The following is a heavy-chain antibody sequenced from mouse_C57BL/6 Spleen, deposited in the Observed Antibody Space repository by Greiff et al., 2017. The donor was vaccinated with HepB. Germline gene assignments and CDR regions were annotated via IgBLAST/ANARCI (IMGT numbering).Heavy chain of an antibody. CDR1: GFTFSDYY. CDR2: INYDGSST. J-gene: IGHJ1*03. CDR3: ARRTTVVAWYFDV. D-gene: IGHD1-1*01. V-gene: IGHV5-16*02. Sequence: DVHLVESEGGLVQPGSSMKLSCTASGFTFSDYYMAWVRQVPEKGLEWVANINYDGSSTYYLDSLKSRFIISRDNAKNILYLQMSSLKSEDTATYYCARRTTVVAWYFDVWGTGTTVTVSS.